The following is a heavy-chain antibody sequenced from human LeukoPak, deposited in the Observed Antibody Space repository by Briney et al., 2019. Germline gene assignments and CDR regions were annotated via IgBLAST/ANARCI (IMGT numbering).Heavy chain of an antibody. CDR2: IYYSGST. CDR3: ATRSSGHDY. D-gene: IGHD6-19*01. Sequence: SETLSLTCTVSGGSVSSGSYYWSWIRQPPGKGLEWIGYIYYSGSTNYNPSLKSRVTISVDTSKNQFSLKLSSVTAADTAVYYCATRSSGHDYWGQGTLVTVSS. J-gene: IGHJ4*02. CDR1: GGSVSSGSYY. V-gene: IGHV4-61*01.